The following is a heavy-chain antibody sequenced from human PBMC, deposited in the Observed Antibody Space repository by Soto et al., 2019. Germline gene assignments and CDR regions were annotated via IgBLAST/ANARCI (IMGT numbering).Heavy chain of an antibody. D-gene: IGHD2-21*02. CDR3: ARARWELCGRDCYSVYFES. V-gene: IGHV2-26*02. CDR2: IFSNDET. J-gene: IGHJ4*02. Sequence: QVTLKESGPVLVKPTETLTLTCTVSGFSVSDSRVGVSWIRQPPGKALEWLAHIFSNDETSYSTYLKSRLTISSDTSRSQVGLALPNLDPVDTSTYYCARARWELCGRDCYSVYFESWGQGTLVTVSS. CDR1: GFSVSDSRVG.